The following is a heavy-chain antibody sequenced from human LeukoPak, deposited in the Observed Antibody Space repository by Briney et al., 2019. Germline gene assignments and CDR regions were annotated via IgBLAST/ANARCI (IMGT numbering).Heavy chain of an antibody. V-gene: IGHV4-4*02. CDR2: ISRSGDT. D-gene: IGHD1-1*01. Sequence: SGTLSLTCAVSGASITRSNWWSWVRQTPEKGLEWIGEISRSGDTHYNPSLKSRLTLPMDKSKNQFSLKLNFVTAADTAVYYCARGDNWMLDHWGQGALVTASS. J-gene: IGHJ5*02. CDR1: GASITRSNW. CDR3: ARGDNWMLDH.